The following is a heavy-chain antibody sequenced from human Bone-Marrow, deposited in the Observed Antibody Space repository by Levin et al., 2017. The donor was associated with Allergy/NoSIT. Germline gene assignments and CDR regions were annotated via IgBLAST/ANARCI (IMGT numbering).Heavy chain of an antibody. Sequence: VASVKVSCKASGGTFSSYAISWVRQAPGQGLEWMGGIIPIFGTANYAQKFQGRVTITADKSTSTAYMELSSLRSEDTAVYYCARVEGWGGSCQPPSCYYGMDGWGQGTTVTVSS. CDR2: IIPIFGTA. CDR3: ARVEGWGGSCQPPSCYYGMDG. V-gene: IGHV1-69*06. CDR1: GGTFSSYA. J-gene: IGHJ6*02. D-gene: IGHD2-15*01.